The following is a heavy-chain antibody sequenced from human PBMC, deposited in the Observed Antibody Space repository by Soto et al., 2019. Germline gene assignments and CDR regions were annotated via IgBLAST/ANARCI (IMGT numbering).Heavy chain of an antibody. D-gene: IGHD3-9*01. V-gene: IGHV3-23*01. J-gene: IGHJ6*02. CDR1: GFTFSSYA. CDR3: AKDPLKLYYYDILTGSIFPYGMDV. Sequence: GGSLRLSCAASGFTFSSYAMSWVRQAPGKGLEWVSAISGSGGSTYYADSVKGRFTISRDNSKNTLYLQMNSLRAEDTAVYYCAKDPLKLYYYDILTGSIFPYGMDVWGQGTTVTVSS. CDR2: ISGSGGST.